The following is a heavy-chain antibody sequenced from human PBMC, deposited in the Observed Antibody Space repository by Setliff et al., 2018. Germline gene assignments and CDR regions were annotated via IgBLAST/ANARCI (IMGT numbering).Heavy chain of an antibody. CDR3: TRGPDGYTYQGSFDI. CDR2: INHSGST. D-gene: IGHD5-12*01. J-gene: IGHJ3*02. V-gene: IGHV4-34*01. Sequence: SETLSLTCAVYGGSFSGYYWSWIRQPPGKGLEWIGEINHSGSTNYNPSLKSRVTISVDTSKNQFSLKLSSVTAADTAVYYCTRGPDGYTYQGSFDIWGQGTRVTVSS. CDR1: GGSFSGYY.